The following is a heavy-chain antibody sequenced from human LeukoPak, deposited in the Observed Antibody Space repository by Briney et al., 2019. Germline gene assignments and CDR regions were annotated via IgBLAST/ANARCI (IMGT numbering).Heavy chain of an antibody. D-gene: IGHD2-2*01. CDR3: AKDGGGERVVPANDLDY. J-gene: IGHJ4*02. V-gene: IGHV3-30*02. CDR2: IRYDGSNK. Sequence: PGGSLRLSCAASGFTFSSYGMHWVRQAPGKGLEWVAFIRYDGSNKYYADSVKGQFTISRDNSKNTLYLQMNSLRAEDTAVYYCAKDGGGERVVPANDLDYWGQGTLVTVSS. CDR1: GFTFSSYG.